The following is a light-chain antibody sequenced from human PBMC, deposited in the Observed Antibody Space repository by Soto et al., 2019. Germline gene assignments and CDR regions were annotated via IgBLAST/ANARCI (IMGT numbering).Light chain of an antibody. Sequence: EIVITQSPATLSVSPGERAPLSCRASQSININLAWYQQKPGQAPRLLIYGASTRATGLPARFSGSGSGTEFTLIISSLQSEDSAVYYCQQYDNWPITFGQGTRLEIK. CDR1: QSININ. V-gene: IGKV3-15*01. CDR3: QQYDNWPIT. CDR2: GAS. J-gene: IGKJ5*01.